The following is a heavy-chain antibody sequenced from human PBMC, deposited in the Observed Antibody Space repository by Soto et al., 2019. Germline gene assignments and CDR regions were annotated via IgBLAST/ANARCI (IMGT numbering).Heavy chain of an antibody. CDR1: GASFTSNDW. V-gene: IGHV4-4*02. CDR3: ASRDPGTSVDY. Sequence: SETLSLTCAVSGASFTSNDWWTWVRQPPGRGLEWIGEIYRTGSTNYNPSLKSRVTISLDKSENQFSLKVTSLTAADTAVYYCASRDPGTSVDYWGQGTLVTSPQ. D-gene: IGHD1-7*01. J-gene: IGHJ4*02. CDR2: IYRTGST.